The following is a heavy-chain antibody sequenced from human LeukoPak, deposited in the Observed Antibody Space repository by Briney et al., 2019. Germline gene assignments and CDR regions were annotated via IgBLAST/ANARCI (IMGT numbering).Heavy chain of an antibody. CDR2: MNPNSGDT. V-gene: IGHV1-8*01. Sequence: ASVKVSCKTSGFSFTSYDMNWVRQAAGQGLEWMGWMNPNSGDTGYPQKFQGRVIMTRNTSINTAYMELSSLRSEDTAVYYCARWKTGDSSEKLDFWGQGTLVTVSS. CDR1: GFSFTSYD. CDR3: ARWKTGDSSEKLDF. J-gene: IGHJ4*02. D-gene: IGHD3-22*01.